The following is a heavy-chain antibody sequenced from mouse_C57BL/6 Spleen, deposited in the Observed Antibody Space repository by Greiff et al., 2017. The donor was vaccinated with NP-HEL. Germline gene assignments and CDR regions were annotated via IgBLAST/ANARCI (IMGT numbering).Heavy chain of an antibody. CDR3: ARRTTAVEGAMDY. CDR1: GYTFTSYW. V-gene: IGHV1-55*01. CDR2: IYPGSGST. Sequence: QVQLQQPGAELVKPGASVKMSCKASGYTFTSYWITWVKQRPGQGLEWIGDIYPGSGSTNYNEKFKSKATLTVDTSSSTAYMQLSSLTSEDSAVYYCARRTTAVEGAMDYWGQGTSVTVSS. D-gene: IGHD1-1*01. J-gene: IGHJ4*01.